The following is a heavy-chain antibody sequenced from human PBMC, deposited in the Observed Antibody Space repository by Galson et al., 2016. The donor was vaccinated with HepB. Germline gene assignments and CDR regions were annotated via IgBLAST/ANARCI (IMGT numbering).Heavy chain of an antibody. D-gene: IGHD1-26*01. Sequence: LRLSCAASGFTFRDYYMSWIRQAPGKGLEWVSYISSSANNIKYADSVEGRFTVSRDNADNSLYLQMDNLRADDTAVYYCARQGSGSYRFDYWGQGTLVTVSS. J-gene: IGHJ4*02. V-gene: IGHV3-11*01. CDR3: ARQGSGSYRFDY. CDR2: ISSSANNI. CDR1: GFTFRDYY.